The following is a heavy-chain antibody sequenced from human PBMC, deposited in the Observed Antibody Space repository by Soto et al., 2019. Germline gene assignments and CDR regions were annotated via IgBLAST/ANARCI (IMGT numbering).Heavy chain of an antibody. Sequence: PGGSLRLSCAASGFTFSSYGMHWVRQAPGKGLEWVAVISYDGSNKYYADSVKGRFTISRDNSKNTLYLQMNSLRAEDTAVYYCAKIMGTTEVLDYWGQGTLVTVSS. CDR2: ISYDGSNK. V-gene: IGHV3-30*18. CDR1: GFTFSSYG. D-gene: IGHD4-17*01. J-gene: IGHJ4*02. CDR3: AKIMGTTEVLDY.